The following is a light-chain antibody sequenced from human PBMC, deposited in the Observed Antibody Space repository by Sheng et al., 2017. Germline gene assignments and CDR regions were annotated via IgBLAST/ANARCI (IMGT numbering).Light chain of an antibody. CDR3: QHYNNWPLT. V-gene: IGKV3-15*01. CDR1: QSVSSN. Sequence: EIVMTQSPATLSVSPGERVTLSCRASQSVSSNLAWYQQKLGQAPRLLIYGASTRATGIPARFSGSGSGTEFTFTISSLQSEDFAVYYCQHYNNWPLTFGGGTKVRSN. CDR2: GAS. J-gene: IGKJ4*01.